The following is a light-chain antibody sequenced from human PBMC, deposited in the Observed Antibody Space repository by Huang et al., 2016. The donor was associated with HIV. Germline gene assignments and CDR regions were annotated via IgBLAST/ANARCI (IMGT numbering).Light chain of an antibody. CDR3: HQYDSYPYT. Sequence: DIQMTQSPPTRSAYVGDRVTIPCRASQRIGTWLAWYQQKPGKAPKLLIYDASILESGVPSRFSGSGSETEFTLTISSLQPDNFATYYCHQYDSYPYTFGQGTKLEI. V-gene: IGKV1-5*01. CDR1: QRIGTW. J-gene: IGKJ2*01. CDR2: DAS.